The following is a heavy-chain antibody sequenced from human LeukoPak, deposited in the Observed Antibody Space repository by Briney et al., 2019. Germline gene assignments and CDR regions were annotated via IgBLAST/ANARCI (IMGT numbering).Heavy chain of an antibody. CDR1: GFTFSSYA. Sequence: GGSLRLSCAASGFTFSSYAMSWVRQAPGKGLEWVSAISGSGGSTYYADSVKGRFTISRDNSKDTLYLQMNSLRAEDTAVYYCAKNVVATASTGWFDPWGQGTLVTVSS. J-gene: IGHJ5*02. CDR3: AKNVVATASTGWFDP. CDR2: ISGSGGST. D-gene: IGHD5-12*01. V-gene: IGHV3-23*01.